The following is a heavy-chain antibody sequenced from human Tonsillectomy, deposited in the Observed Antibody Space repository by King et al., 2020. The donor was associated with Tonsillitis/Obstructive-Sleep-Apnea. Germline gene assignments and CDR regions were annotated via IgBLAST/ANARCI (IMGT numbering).Heavy chain of an antibody. J-gene: IGHJ3*02. Sequence: VQLVESGGGLVQPGGSLRLSCAASGFTFSSYAMHWVRQAPGKGLECVSAISSNGGSTFYANSVKGRFTISRDNSKNTLYLQMGSLRAEDMAVYYCARARGSYYAAFDIWGQGTMVTVSS. CDR2: ISSNGGST. D-gene: IGHD1-26*01. V-gene: IGHV3-64*01. CDR3: ARARGSYYAAFDI. CDR1: GFTFSSYA.